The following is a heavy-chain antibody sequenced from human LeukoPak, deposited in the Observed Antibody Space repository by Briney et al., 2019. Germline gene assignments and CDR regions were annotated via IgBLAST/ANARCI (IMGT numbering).Heavy chain of an antibody. CDR1: GFTLNSND. V-gene: IGHV3-23*01. CDR3: AKEEVPNDY. J-gene: IGHJ4*02. Sequence: GGSLRLACAVSGFTLNSNDMCWVRQAPGKGLEWVSGISRMGFTTYYADSVEGRFTTSRDTSKNTLYLEMNTLRPEDTAVYYCAKEEVPNDYWGQGTLVTVSS. D-gene: IGHD2-2*01. CDR2: ISRMGFTT.